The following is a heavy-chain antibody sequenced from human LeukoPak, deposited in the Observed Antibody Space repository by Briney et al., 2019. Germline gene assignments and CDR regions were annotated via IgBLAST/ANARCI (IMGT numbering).Heavy chain of an antibody. CDR2: IIGRGGST. D-gene: IGHD6-19*01. CDR3: AKDAEQWLVRSFCC. CDR1: GFIFSSSA. V-gene: IGHV3-23*01. J-gene: IGHJ4*02. Sequence: GGSLRLSCTVSGFIFSSSAMSWARQSPGKGLEGVSGIIGRGGSTCYADSVRGRFTISRDNSKNTLSLNVNCLSAEYTHVYYCAKDAEQWLVRSFCCWGEGILVTVSS.